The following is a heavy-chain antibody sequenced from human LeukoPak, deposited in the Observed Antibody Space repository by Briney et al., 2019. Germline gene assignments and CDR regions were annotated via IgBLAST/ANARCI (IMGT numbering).Heavy chain of an antibody. V-gene: IGHV3-20*04. CDR3: DRVKGSGYRNSIDY. CDR2: INWNGGST. D-gene: IGHD3-3*01. J-gene: IGHJ4*02. Sequence: GGSLRLSCAASGFTFDDYAMNWVRQAPGKGLEWVSGINWNGGSTYYRDSVKGRFTISRDNAKNSLYLQMNSLRAEDTALYYCDRVKGSGYRNSIDYWGQGTLVTVSS. CDR1: GFTFDDYA.